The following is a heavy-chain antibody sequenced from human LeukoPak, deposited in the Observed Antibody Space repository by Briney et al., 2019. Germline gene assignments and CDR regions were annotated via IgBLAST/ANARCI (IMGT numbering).Heavy chain of an antibody. Sequence: PGGSLRLSCAASGFTVSSNYMSWVRQAPGKGLEWVSSISSSSSYIYYADSVKGRFTISRDNAKNSLYLQMNSLRAEDTAVYYCARGRASTATAARYWGQGTLVTVSS. CDR3: ARGRASTATAARY. CDR1: GFTVSSNY. J-gene: IGHJ4*02. V-gene: IGHV3-21*01. CDR2: ISSSSSYI. D-gene: IGHD6-25*01.